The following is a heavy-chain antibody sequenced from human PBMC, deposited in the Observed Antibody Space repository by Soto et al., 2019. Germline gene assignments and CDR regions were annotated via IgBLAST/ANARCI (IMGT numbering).Heavy chain of an antibody. V-gene: IGHV4-34*01. CDR3: ARGRQRVAVAGDEYFDP. CDR1: GGSFSDYY. Sequence: QVQLQQWGAGLLKPSEALSLTCAFYGGSFSDYYWYWIRQPPGKGLEWIGEINHSGSTTYNPSLKSRVTLSVDMYKQQLPLNLNSVTAADTAMYYCARGRQRVAVAGDEYFDPWGQGTLVTVAS. CDR2: INHSGST. D-gene: IGHD6-19*01. J-gene: IGHJ5*02.